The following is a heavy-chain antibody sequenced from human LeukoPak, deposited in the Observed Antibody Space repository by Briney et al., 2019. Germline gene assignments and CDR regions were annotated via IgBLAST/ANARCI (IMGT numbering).Heavy chain of an antibody. J-gene: IGHJ5*02. Sequence: GASVKVSCKASGYTFTSYAMNWVRQAPGQGLEWMGWINTNTGNPTYAQGFTGRFVFSLDTSVSTAYLQISSLKAEDTAVYYCARDLAMVRGAKAGWFDPWGQGTLVTVSS. CDR1: GYTFTSYA. CDR2: INTNTGNP. V-gene: IGHV7-4-1*02. D-gene: IGHD3-10*01. CDR3: ARDLAMVRGAKAGWFDP.